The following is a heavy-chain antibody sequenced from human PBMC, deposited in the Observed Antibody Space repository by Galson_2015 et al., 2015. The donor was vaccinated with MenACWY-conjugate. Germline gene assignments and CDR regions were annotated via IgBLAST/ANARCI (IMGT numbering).Heavy chain of an antibody. CDR3: AHSPYCSTTSCYAARAFDV. J-gene: IGHJ3*01. V-gene: IGHV2-5*08. D-gene: IGHD2-2*01. CDR2: IYWDDDK. CDR1: GFSLSTYEMC. Sequence: ALVKPTQTLTLTCTFSGFSLSTYEMCIYWVRQPPGKALEWLALIYWDDDKRYSPSLKSRLTITKGTSKNQVVLSMTNMDPVDTATYYCAHSPYCSTTSCYAARAFDVWGQGTVVTVSS.